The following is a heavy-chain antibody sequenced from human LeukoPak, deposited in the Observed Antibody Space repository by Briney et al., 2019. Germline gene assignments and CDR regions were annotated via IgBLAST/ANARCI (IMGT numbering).Heavy chain of an antibody. Sequence: GSLRLSCAASGFTFSSYGMHWVRQPPGKGLEWIGEINHSGSTNYNPSLKSRVTISVDTSKNQFSLKLSSVTAADTAVYYCARRGQGYYYYYMDVWGKGTTVTISS. J-gene: IGHJ6*03. V-gene: IGHV4-34*01. CDR2: INHSGST. CDR1: GFTFSSYG. CDR3: ARRGQGYYYYYMDV. D-gene: IGHD3-10*01.